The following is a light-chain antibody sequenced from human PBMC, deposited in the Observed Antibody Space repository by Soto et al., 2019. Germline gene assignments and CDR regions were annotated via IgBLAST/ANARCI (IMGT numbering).Light chain of an antibody. V-gene: IGKV3-20*01. Sequence: EIVLTQSPGTLSLSPGERATLSCRASQSVSSSYLAWYQQKPGQAPRLLIYGASSRATGIPDRFSGSGSGTDFTLTISRLEPEDFAVYYCQQCDRSPRLTCRGGTKLEIK. J-gene: IGKJ4*01. CDR3: QQCDRSPRLT. CDR2: GAS. CDR1: QSVSSSY.